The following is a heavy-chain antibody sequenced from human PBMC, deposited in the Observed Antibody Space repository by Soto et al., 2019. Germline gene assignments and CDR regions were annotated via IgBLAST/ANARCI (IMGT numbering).Heavy chain of an antibody. CDR3: AREGVAPYYYYGMDV. D-gene: IGHD2-15*01. J-gene: IGHJ6*02. Sequence: ASVKVSCKASGYSFTTFGISWVRQAPEQGLEWMGWISTYNGDTNYAQKFQDRVTMTTDTSTNTVYMELRSLRSDDTAVYYCAREGVAPYYYYGMDVWGQGTTVTVSS. CDR2: ISTYNGDT. V-gene: IGHV1-18*01. CDR1: GYSFTTFG.